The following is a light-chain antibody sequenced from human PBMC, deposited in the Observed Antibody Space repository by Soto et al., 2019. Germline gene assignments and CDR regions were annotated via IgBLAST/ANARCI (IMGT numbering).Light chain of an antibody. CDR3: QQYNSYSWT. CDR1: QSISSW. CDR2: DAS. Sequence: DNTMTQSPSTLSASVGDRVTITCRASQSISSWLAWYQQKPGKAPKLLIYDASSLESGVPSRFSGSGSGTEFTLTISSLQPDDFATYYCQQYNSYSWTFGQGTKVDI. V-gene: IGKV1-5*01. J-gene: IGKJ1*01.